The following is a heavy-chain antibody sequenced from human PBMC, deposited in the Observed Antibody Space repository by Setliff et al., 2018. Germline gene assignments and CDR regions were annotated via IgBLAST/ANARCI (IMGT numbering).Heavy chain of an antibody. CDR1: GGSIGSSF. D-gene: IGHD3-16*01. J-gene: IGHJ6*02. V-gene: IGHV4-59*01. CDR3: ARDRTAYTYGLDV. Sequence: PSETLSLTCTVSGGSIGSSFWNWIRQSPGKGLEWIGYKSNRGDTNSNPSLRSRLTMSVDTSKSQFSLSLTSVTAADTAVYYCARDRTAYTYGLDVWGQGTTVTVSS. CDR2: KSNRGDT.